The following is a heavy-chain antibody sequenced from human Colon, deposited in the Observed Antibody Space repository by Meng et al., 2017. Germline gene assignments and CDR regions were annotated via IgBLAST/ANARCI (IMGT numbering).Heavy chain of an antibody. V-gene: IGHV4-4*02. J-gene: IGHJ4*02. CDR3: ARHGGYYQDY. D-gene: IGHD4-23*01. Sequence: VQLQESGPRLLKPSETLSLTCAVSGGSVSSGHYWSWVRQPPGKGLEWIAEIHQNERTIYNPSLKSRVTMSVDRSKSQVSLQLTSVTAADTAVYYCARHGGYYQDYWGQGTLVTVSS. CDR2: IHQNERT. CDR1: GGSVSSGHY.